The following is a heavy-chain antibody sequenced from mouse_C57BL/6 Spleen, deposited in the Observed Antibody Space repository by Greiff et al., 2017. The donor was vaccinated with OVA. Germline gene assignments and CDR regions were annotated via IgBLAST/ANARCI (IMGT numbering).Heavy chain of an antibody. V-gene: IGHV5-15*01. Sequence: EVKLMESGGGLVQPGGSLKLSCAASGFTFSDYGMAWVRQAPRKGPEWVAFISNLAYSIYYADTVTGRFTISRENAKNTLYLEMSSLRSEDTAMYYCARAYGNYGGYAMDYWGQGTSVTVSS. J-gene: IGHJ4*01. CDR2: ISNLAYSI. CDR3: ARAYGNYGGYAMDY. CDR1: GFTFSDYG. D-gene: IGHD2-1*01.